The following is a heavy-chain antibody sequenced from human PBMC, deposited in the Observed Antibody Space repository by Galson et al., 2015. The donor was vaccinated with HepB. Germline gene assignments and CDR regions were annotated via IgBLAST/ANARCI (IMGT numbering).Heavy chain of an antibody. V-gene: IGHV3-30*18. CDR2: ISYDGSNK. Sequence: SLRLSCAASGFTFSSYGMHWVRQAPGKGLEWVAVISYDGSNKYYADSVKGRFTISRDNSKNTLYLQMNSLRAEDTAVYYCAKDQGPVALYYYYGMDVWGQGTTVTVSS. D-gene: IGHD2-21*01. J-gene: IGHJ6*02. CDR3: AKDQGPVALYYYYGMDV. CDR1: GFTFSSYG.